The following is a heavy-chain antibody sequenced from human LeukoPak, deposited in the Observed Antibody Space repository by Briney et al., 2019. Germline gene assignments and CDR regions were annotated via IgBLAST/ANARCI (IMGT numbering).Heavy chain of an antibody. CDR1: GGTFSSYA. CDR2: IIPILGIA. D-gene: IGHD2-2*01. CDR3: ASICSSTSCYSDLFDY. J-gene: IGHJ4*02. V-gene: IGHV1-69*04. Sequence: ASVKVSCKASGGTFSSYAISWVRQAPGQGLEWMGRIIPILGIANCAQKFQGRVTITADKSTSTAYMELSSLRSEDTAVYYCASICSSTSCYSDLFDYWGQGTLVTVSS.